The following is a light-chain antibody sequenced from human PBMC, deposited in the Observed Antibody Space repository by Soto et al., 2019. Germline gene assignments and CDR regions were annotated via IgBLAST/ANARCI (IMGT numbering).Light chain of an antibody. CDR2: EVS. CDR3: SSYTSSSTYV. J-gene: IGLJ1*01. Sequence: QSVLTQPPSVSGSPGQSITISCTGTNSDVGGYTSVSWYQQHPGKAPKLIIFEVSDRPSGVSNRFSGSKSGNTASLTISGLQAEDEADYYCSSYTSSSTYVFGTGTKLTVL. CDR1: NSDVGGYTS. V-gene: IGLV2-14*01.